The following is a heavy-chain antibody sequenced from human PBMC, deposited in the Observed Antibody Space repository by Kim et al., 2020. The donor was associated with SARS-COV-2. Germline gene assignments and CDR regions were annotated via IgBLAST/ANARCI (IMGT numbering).Heavy chain of an antibody. Sequence: ASVKVSCKASGYIFTNYAIHWVRQAPGQRLEWMGWINAGNGNTKYSQRVQGRATITRDTSASTGYMELSSLRSEDTAVFYCARSYGSGSYYNSLDYWGQGTLVTVSS. D-gene: IGHD3-10*01. V-gene: IGHV1-3*01. J-gene: IGHJ4*02. CDR3: ARSYGSGSYYNSLDY. CDR2: INAGNGNT. CDR1: GYIFTNYA.